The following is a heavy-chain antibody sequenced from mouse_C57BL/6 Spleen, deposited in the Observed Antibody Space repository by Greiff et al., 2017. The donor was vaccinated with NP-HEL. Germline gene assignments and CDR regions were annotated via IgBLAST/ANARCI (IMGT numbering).Heavy chain of an antibody. V-gene: IGHV3-6*01. CDR3: ASALSSMDY. CDR2: ISYDGSN. CDR1: GYSITSGYY. Sequence: EVKLQESGPGLVKPSQSLSLTCSVTGYSITSGYYWNWIRQFPGNKLEWMGYISYDGSNNYNPSLKNRISITRDTSKNQFFLKLNSVTTEDTATYYCASALSSMDYWGQGTSVTVSS. D-gene: IGHD1-1*02. J-gene: IGHJ4*01.